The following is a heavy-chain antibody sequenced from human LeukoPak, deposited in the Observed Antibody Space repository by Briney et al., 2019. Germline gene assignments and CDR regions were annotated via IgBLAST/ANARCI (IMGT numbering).Heavy chain of an antibody. CDR1: GYTFTGYY. Sequence: ASVKVSCKASGYTFTGYYMHWVRQAPGQGLEWMGWINPNSGGTNYAQKFQGRVTMTRNTSISTAYMELSSLRSEDTAVYYCARVGAMRGNWFDPWGQGTLVTVSS. CDR2: INPNSGGT. CDR3: ARVGAMRGNWFDP. J-gene: IGHJ5*02. V-gene: IGHV1-2*02. D-gene: IGHD2-2*01.